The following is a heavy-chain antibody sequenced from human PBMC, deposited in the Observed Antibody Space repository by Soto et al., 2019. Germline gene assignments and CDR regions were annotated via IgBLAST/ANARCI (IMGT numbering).Heavy chain of an antibody. CDR3: ARKRYSGYDYWGNYFDY. V-gene: IGHV4-34*01. D-gene: IGHD5-12*01. J-gene: IGHJ4*02. CDR2: INHSGST. CDR1: GGSFSGYY. Sequence: SETLSLTCAVYGGSFSGYYWSWIRQPPGKGLEWIGEINHSGSTNYNPSLKSRVTISVDTSKNQFSLKLSSVTAADTAVYYCARKRYSGYDYWGNYFDYWGQGTLVTVSS.